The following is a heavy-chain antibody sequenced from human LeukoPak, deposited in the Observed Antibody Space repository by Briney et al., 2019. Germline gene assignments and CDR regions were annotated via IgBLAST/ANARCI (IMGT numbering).Heavy chain of an antibody. J-gene: IGHJ6*02. CDR2: IYYSGTT. V-gene: IGHV4-59*01. Sequence: PSETLSLTCTVSGGFISSYYWSWIRQPPGKGLEWVGNIYYSGTTNYNPSLVSRVTISVDTSKNQFSLKLRSVTAADTAAYYCARTRGYSGYEVSTYGMDVWGQGTTVTVSS. D-gene: IGHD5-12*01. CDR3: ARTRGYSGYEVSTYGMDV. CDR1: GGFISSYY.